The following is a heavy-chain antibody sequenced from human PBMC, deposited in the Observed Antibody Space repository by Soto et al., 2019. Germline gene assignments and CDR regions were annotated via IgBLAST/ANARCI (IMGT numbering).Heavy chain of an antibody. D-gene: IGHD2-15*01. CDR1: GYTFTSYD. CDR3: ARQDRALDY. CDR2: MNPNTGNT. J-gene: IGHJ4*02. Sequence: QVQLVQSGAEVRKPGASVKVSCEASGYTFTSYDIYWVRQATGQGLEWMGWMNPNTGNTNYAQKLQGRVTMTTDTSTSTAYMELRSLRSDDTAVYYCARQDRALDYWGQGPLVTVSS. V-gene: IGHV1-8*01.